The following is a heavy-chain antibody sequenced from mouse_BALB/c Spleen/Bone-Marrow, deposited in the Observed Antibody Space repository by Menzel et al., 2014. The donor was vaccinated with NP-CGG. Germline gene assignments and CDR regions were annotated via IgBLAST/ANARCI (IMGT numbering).Heavy chain of an antibody. Sequence: EVQLVESGGGLVKPGGSLKLSCAASGFTFSSYALSWVRQTPEKRLEGVATITIGGSYTFYPDSVRGRFTISRDNAKNTLYLQMSSLRSEDTAMYYCARRGENSLLRPRYFDVWGAGTTVTVSS. CDR1: GFTFSSYA. V-gene: IGHV5-9-3*01. CDR2: ITIGGSYT. CDR3: ARRGENSLLRPRYFDV. D-gene: IGHD1-2*01. J-gene: IGHJ1*01.